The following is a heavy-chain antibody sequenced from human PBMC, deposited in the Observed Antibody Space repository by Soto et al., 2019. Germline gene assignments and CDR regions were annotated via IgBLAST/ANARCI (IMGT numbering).Heavy chain of an antibody. CDR3: ATAISSPFSNFDY. Sequence: EVQLVQSGGDLVQPGGSLRLSCVASGFTFSTYWMTWVRQAPGMGLAWVAGIKEDASEELYVDSVKGRFSVSRDNAKNSLYLQLNSLSAEDTAVYYCATAISSPFSNFDYWGQGSLVTVSS. D-gene: IGHD2-2*01. J-gene: IGHJ4*02. CDR2: IKEDASEE. V-gene: IGHV3-7*01. CDR1: GFTFSTYW.